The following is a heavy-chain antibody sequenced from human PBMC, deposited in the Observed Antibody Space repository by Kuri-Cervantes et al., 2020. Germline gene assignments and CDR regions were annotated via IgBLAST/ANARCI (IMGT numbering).Heavy chain of an antibody. CDR2: ISWNSGSI. CDR1: GFTFDDYA. V-gene: IGHV3-9*01. D-gene: IGHD3/OR15-3a*01. J-gene: IGHJ4*02. Sequence: SLKISCAASGFTFDDYAMHWVRQAPGKGLEWVSGISWNSGSIGYADSVRGRLTISRDNAKNSLYLQMNSLRAEDTAVYYCARTIQVWTKAEGYWGQGTLVTVSS. CDR3: ARTIQVWTKAEGY.